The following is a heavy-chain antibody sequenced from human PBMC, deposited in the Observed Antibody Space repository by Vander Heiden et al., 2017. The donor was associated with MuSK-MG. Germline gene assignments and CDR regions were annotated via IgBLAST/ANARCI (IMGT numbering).Heavy chain of an antibody. J-gene: IGHJ4*02. CDR3: AREGYCTGGSCFYLDY. CDR1: GFTFSSYG. CDR2: IWYDGSNK. D-gene: IGHD2-15*01. V-gene: IGHV3-33*01. Sequence: QVQLVESGGGVVQPGRSLRLSCAASGFTFSSYGMPWVRQAPGKGLEWVAVIWYDGSNKYYADSVKGRFTISRDNSKNTLYLQMSSLRAEDTAVYYCAREGYCTGGSCFYLDYWGQGTLVTVSS.